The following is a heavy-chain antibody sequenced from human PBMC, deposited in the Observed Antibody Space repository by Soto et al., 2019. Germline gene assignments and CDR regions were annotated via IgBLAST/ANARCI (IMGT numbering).Heavy chain of an antibody. D-gene: IGHD6-19*01. V-gene: IGHV3-30*18. CDR3: AKPIAVAGHFDY. Sequence: GGSLRLSCAASGFTFSSYGMHWVRQAPGKGLEWVAVISYDGSNKYYADSVKGRFTISRDNSKNTLYLQMNSLRAEDTAVYYCAKPIAVAGHFDYWGQGTLVTVSS. CDR2: ISYDGSNK. J-gene: IGHJ4*02. CDR1: GFTFSSYG.